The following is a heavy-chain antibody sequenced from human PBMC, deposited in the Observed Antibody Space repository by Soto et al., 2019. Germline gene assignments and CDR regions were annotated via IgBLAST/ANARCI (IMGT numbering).Heavy chain of an antibody. D-gene: IGHD5-18*01. CDR3: AVSGGYRYGLSFDY. V-gene: IGHV5-51*03. Sequence: EVQLVQSGAEVKKPGESLKISCKGSGYSFTTYWIGWVRQMPGKGLEWMGIIYPGDSNTRHSPSSQGQATISADKSISTAYLQCSRLKASDTAMYYCAVSGGYRYGLSFDYWGQGTLVTVSS. CDR1: GYSFTTYW. J-gene: IGHJ4*02. CDR2: IYPGDSNT.